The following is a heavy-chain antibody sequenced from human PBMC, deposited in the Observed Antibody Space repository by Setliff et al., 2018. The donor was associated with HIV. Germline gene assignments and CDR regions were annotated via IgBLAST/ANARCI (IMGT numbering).Heavy chain of an antibody. Sequence: SETLSLTCGVSGYSMSSGYYWGWIRQPPGKGLEWIGNVYHTGSTYYNPSLKSRVTISVDTSKNQFSLNLRSVTAADTAVYYCARGDGYRANDAYYDTGMDVWGQGITVTVSS. CDR3: ARGDGYRANDAYYDTGMDV. D-gene: IGHD5-12*01. J-gene: IGHJ6*02. CDR2: VYHTGST. V-gene: IGHV4-38-2*01. CDR1: GYSMSSGYY.